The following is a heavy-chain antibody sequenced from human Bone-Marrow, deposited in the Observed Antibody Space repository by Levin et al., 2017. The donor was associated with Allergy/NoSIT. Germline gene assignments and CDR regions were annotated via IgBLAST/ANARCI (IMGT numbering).Heavy chain of an antibody. CDR3: ARVKYSGYDPYTFDL. D-gene: IGHD5-12*01. CDR2: IFYIGTS. V-gene: IGHV4-30-4*01. J-gene: IGHJ3*01. CDR1: GGSISSHDFY. Sequence: NSSETLSLTCTVSGGSISSHDFYWSWIRQPPGKALEWIGYIFYIGTSNYKPSLKSRLSISLDTSKNRFSLNLSSVTAADTAVYYCARVKYSGYDPYTFDLWGQGTMVTVSA.